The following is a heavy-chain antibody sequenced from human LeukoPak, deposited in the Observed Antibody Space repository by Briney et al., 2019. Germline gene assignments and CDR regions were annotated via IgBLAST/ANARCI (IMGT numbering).Heavy chain of an antibody. CDR2: IWYDGSKS. J-gene: IGHJ4*02. CDR1: GFTFSNYG. Sequence: GGSLRLSCAASGFTFSNYGMHWVRQAPGKGLEWGAVIWYDGSKSYYADSVKGRFTISRDNSKNTLYLQLNSLIVEDTALYYCARDRYGANSPFDYWGQGTLVTVSS. V-gene: IGHV3-33*01. CDR3: ARDRYGANSPFDY. D-gene: IGHD4-23*01.